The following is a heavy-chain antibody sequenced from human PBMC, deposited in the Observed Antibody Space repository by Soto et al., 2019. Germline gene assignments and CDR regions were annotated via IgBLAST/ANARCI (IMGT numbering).Heavy chain of an antibody. Sequence: GGSLRLSCAASGFTFSSYGMHWVRQAPGKGLEWVAVIWYDGSNKYYADSVKGRFTISRDNSKNTLYLQMNSLRAEDTAVYYCASLPGIAARQQYGMDVWGQGTTVTVS. CDR2: IWYDGSNK. D-gene: IGHD6-6*01. CDR3: ASLPGIAARQQYGMDV. J-gene: IGHJ6*02. V-gene: IGHV3-33*01. CDR1: GFTFSSYG.